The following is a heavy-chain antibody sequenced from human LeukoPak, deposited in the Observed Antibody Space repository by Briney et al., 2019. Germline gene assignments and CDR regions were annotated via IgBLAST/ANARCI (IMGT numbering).Heavy chain of an antibody. Sequence: ASVKVSCRVSGYTLTELSMHWVRQAPGKGLEWMGGFDPEDGETIYAQKFQGRVTMTGNTSTDTAYMELSSLRSEDTAVYYCATVYGDYAGPYDAFDIWGQGTMVTVPS. CDR2: FDPEDGET. CDR3: ATVYGDYAGPYDAFDI. D-gene: IGHD4-17*01. J-gene: IGHJ3*02. V-gene: IGHV1-24*01. CDR1: GYTLTELS.